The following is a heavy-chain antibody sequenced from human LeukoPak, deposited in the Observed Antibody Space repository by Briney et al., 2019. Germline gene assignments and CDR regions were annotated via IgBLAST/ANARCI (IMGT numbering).Heavy chain of an antibody. Sequence: ASVKVSCKASGYTFTGYYMHWVRQAPGQGLEWMGRINPNSGGTNYAQKFQGRVTMTRDTSISTAYMELSRLRSDDTAVYYCARSSTPYYYGSGSNYIGDYWGQGTLVTVSS. CDR3: ARSSTPYYYGSGSNYIGDY. V-gene: IGHV1-2*06. J-gene: IGHJ4*02. CDR1: GYTFTGYY. D-gene: IGHD3-10*01. CDR2: INPNSGGT.